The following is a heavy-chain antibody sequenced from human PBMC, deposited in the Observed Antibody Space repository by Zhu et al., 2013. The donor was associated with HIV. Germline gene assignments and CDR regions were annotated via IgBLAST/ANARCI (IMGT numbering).Heavy chain of an antibody. D-gene: IGHD3-22*01. V-gene: IGHV1-69*06. CDR3: ARGPQNTYYYDSSGYYLGAY. CDR1: GGTFSSYA. CDR2: IIPIFGTA. J-gene: IGHJ4*02. Sequence: QVQLVQSGAEVKKPGASVKVSCKASGGTFSSYAISWVRQAPGQGLEWMGGIIPIFGTANYAQKFQGRVTITADKSTSTAYMELSSLRSEDTAVYYCARGPQNTYYYDSSGYYLGAYWGQGTLVTVSS.